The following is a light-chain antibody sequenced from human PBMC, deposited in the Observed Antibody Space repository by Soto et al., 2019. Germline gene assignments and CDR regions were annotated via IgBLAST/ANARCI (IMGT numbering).Light chain of an antibody. J-gene: IGKJ5*01. CDR1: QSVNSN. Sequence: EIVMTQSPATLSVSPGDRVTLSCRASQSVNSNLAWYQQKPGQPPRRLIYDPSTRATGIPARFSGSGSGTDFTLTISSLQSEDFAVCFCQQYDQWPITFGQGTRLE. V-gene: IGKV3-15*01. CDR2: DPS. CDR3: QQYDQWPIT.